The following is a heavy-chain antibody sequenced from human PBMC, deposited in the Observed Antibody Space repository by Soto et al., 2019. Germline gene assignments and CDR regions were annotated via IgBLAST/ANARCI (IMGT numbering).Heavy chain of an antibody. J-gene: IGHJ6*02. CDR1: GFTFSSYC. CDR3: ALHRGGYGGYVNYSYYGMGV. CDR2: ISGSSGST. D-gene: IGHD5-12*01. V-gene: IGHV3-23*01. Sequence: GGSMRLSCAASGFTFSSYCMHWVRTTPGKGLEWVSGISGSSGSTNYADSVKGRFTISRDNSKNTLYLQMNSLRAEDTAVYYCALHRGGYGGYVNYSYYGMGVWGQGTTVTVSS.